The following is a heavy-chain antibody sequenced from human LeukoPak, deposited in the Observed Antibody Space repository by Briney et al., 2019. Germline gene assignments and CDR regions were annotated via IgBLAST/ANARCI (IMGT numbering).Heavy chain of an antibody. V-gene: IGHV3-74*01. Sequence: GGSLRLSCAASGFTFSNYWMHWVRQAPGKGLVWVSRTNPGGSNTAYADSVKGRFTISRDNARNTLYLQMDSLRAEGTAVYYCARSNQADDYWGQGTLVTVSS. CDR3: ARSNQADDY. CDR1: GFTFSNYW. J-gene: IGHJ4*02. CDR2: TNPGGSNT. D-gene: IGHD1-14*01.